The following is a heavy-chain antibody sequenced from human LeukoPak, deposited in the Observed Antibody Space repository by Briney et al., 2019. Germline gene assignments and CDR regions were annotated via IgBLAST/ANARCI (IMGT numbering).Heavy chain of an antibody. J-gene: IGHJ4*02. D-gene: IGHD3-22*01. Sequence: GGSLRLSCVASGFTFTNYAMNWVRQAPGKRLEWVASITAGSDSTYHAASVRGRFTISRDNSKNTLYLQMNSLRAEDTAVYYCAKVAYDSSGYYYVRGHIDYWGQGTLVTVSS. V-gene: IGHV3-23*01. CDR2: ITAGSDST. CDR1: GFTFTNYA. CDR3: AKVAYDSSGYYYVRGHIDY.